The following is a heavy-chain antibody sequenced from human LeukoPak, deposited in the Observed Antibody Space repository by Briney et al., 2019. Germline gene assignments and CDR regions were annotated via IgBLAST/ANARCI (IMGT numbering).Heavy chain of an antibody. J-gene: IGHJ3*02. D-gene: IGHD5-18*01. V-gene: IGHV3-23*01. CDR3: AKDFGSGSYRQNAFDI. CDR1: GFTFSSFA. Sequence: GGSLRLYCSASGFTFSSFAMSWVRQAPGKGLEGVSALSGSGGSTYYADAVKGLFTIYRDNSKNTLYLQMNSLRAEDTAVYYCAKDFGSGSYRQNAFDIWGQGTMVTVSS. CDR2: LSGSGGST.